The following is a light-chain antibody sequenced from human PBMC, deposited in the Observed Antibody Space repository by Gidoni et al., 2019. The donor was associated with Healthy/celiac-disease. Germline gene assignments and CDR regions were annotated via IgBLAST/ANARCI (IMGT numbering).Light chain of an antibody. CDR2: GNS. V-gene: IGLV1-40*01. CDR3: QSYDSSLSGYVV. Sequence: HSVLPHPPSLSGAPGPRVTISCTGRTPNIGAGYDVHWYKQLPGTAPKLLIYGNSNRPSGVPDRCSGSKYGTSASLAITGLQAEDEADYYCQSYDSSLSGYVVFGGGTKLTVL. J-gene: IGLJ2*01. CDR1: TPNIGAGYD.